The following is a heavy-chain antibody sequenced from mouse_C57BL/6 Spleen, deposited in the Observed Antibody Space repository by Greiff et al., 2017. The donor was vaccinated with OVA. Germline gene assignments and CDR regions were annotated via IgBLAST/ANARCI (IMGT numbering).Heavy chain of an antibody. D-gene: IGHD1-1*01. V-gene: IGHV5-17*01. CDR2: ISSGSSTI. CDR1: GFTFSDYG. J-gene: IGHJ4*01. Sequence: EVHLVESGGGLVKPGGSLKLSCAASGFTFSDYGMHWVRQAPEKGLEWVAYISSGSSTIYYADTVKGRFTISRDNAKNTLFLQMTSLRSEDTAMYYCARHTTVVYYYAIDYWGQGTSVTVSS. CDR3: ARHTTVVYYYAIDY.